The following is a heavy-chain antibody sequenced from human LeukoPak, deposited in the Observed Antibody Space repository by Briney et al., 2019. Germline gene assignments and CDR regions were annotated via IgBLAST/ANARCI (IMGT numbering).Heavy chain of an antibody. CDR2: INTNSGNP. Sequence: ASVKVSCKASGYTFTSYAMNWVRQAPGQGLEWMGWINTNSGNPTYAQDFTGRFVFYLDTSASTAYLEISSLKAEDTAVYYCTRGFDWLLYYFDYWGQGTLVTVSS. J-gene: IGHJ4*02. D-gene: IGHD3-9*01. CDR3: TRGFDWLLYYFDY. CDR1: GYTFTSYA. V-gene: IGHV7-4-1*02.